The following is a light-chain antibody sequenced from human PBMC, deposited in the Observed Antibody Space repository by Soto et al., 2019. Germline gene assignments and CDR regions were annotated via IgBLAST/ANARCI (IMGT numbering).Light chain of an antibody. Sequence: DIQMTQSPSTLSGSVGDRVTITCRASQTISSWLAWYQQKPGKAPKLLIYKASTLKGGVPSRFSGSGSGTDFTLTISRLEPEDFAVYYCQQYGSLLTFGGGTKVDIK. V-gene: IGKV1-5*03. CDR2: KAS. J-gene: IGKJ4*01. CDR3: QQYGSLLT. CDR1: QTISSW.